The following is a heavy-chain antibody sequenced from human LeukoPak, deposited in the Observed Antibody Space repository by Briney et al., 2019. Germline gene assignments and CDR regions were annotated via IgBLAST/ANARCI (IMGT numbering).Heavy chain of an antibody. CDR1: GGSISSYY. CDR2: IYYSGST. D-gene: IGHD3-10*01. Sequence: SETLSLTCTVSGGSISSYYWSWIRQPPGKGLEWIGYIYYSGSTNYNPSLKSRVTISVDTSKNQFSLKLSSVTAADTAVYYCARSGSTMVRGVIITKEIDYWGQGTLVTVSS. CDR3: ARSGSTMVRGVIITKEIDY. J-gene: IGHJ4*02. V-gene: IGHV4-59*01.